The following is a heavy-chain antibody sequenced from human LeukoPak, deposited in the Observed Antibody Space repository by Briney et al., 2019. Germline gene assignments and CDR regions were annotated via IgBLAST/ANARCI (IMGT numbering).Heavy chain of an antibody. D-gene: IGHD4-17*01. Sequence: ASVKVSCKASGGTFSSYAISWVRQAPGQGLEWMGGIIPIFGTANYAQKFQGRVTITADESTSTAYMELSSPRSEDTAVYYCAIGTAGTTVTLFDYWGQGTLVTVSS. CDR1: GGTFSSYA. CDR3: AIGTAGTTVTLFDY. J-gene: IGHJ4*02. CDR2: IIPIFGTA. V-gene: IGHV1-69*13.